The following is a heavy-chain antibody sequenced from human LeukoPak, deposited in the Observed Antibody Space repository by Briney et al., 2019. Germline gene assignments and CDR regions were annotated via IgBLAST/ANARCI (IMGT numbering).Heavy chain of an antibody. Sequence: PGGSLRLSCAASGSTFSSYAMSWVRQAPGKGLEWVSSIGGSGGSTYYADSVKGRFTISRDNSKNTLYLQMNNLRAEDTAVYYCAKGGYTAMVPLDPWGQGTLVTVSS. J-gene: IGHJ5*02. CDR2: IGGSGGST. CDR1: GSTFSSYA. V-gene: IGHV3-23*01. CDR3: AKGGYTAMVPLDP. D-gene: IGHD5-18*01.